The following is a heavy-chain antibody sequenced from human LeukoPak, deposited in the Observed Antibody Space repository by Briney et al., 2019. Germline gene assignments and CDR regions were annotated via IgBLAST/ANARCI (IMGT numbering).Heavy chain of an antibody. CDR1: GGSFSGYY. CDR2: IYYSGST. CDR3: ARDGRGRQDY. V-gene: IGHV4-34*09. D-gene: IGHD1-26*01. Sequence: SETLSLTCAVYGGSFSGYYWSWIRQPPGKGLEWIGYIYYSGSTYYNPSLKSRVTISVDTSKNQFSLKLSSVTAADTAVYYCARDGRGRQDYWGQGTLVTVSS. J-gene: IGHJ4*02.